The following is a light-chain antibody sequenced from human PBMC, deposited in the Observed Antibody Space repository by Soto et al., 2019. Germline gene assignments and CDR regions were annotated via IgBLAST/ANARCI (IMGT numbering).Light chain of an antibody. CDR1: NSDVGGYNY. CDR3: CSYAGSYSVL. Sequence: QSALTQPRSVSGSPGQSVTISCTGTNSDVGGYNYVSWLQQHPTKAPRLIIYDVSKRPSGVPDRFSGSKSGDTASLTISGLQAEDEADYYCCSYAGSYSVLFGGGTKLTVL. CDR2: DVS. J-gene: IGLJ2*01. V-gene: IGLV2-11*01.